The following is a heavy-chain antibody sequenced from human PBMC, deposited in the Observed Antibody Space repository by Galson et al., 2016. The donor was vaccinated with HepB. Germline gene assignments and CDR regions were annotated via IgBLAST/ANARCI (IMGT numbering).Heavy chain of an antibody. CDR2: IYWDDDK. CDR3: AHGRVAAAGPGAFDI. Sequence: PALVKPTQTLTLTCTFSGFSLTTNGVGVGWIRQSPGKALEWLALIYWDDDKRYSPSLKSRLTITKDTSKNQVVLTMTNMDPVDTATYYCAHGRVAAAGPGAFDIWGQGTMVTASS. J-gene: IGHJ3*02. V-gene: IGHV2-5*02. CDR1: GFSLTTNGVG. D-gene: IGHD6-13*01.